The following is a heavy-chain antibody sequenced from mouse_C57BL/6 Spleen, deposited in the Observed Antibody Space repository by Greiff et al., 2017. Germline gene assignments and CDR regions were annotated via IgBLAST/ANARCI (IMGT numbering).Heavy chain of an antibody. CDR1: GYTFTSYW. Sequence: QVQLQQPGAELVMPGASVKLSCKASGYTFTSYWMHWVKQRPGQGLEWIGEIDPSDSYTNYNQKFKGKSTLTVDKSSSTAYMQLSSLTSEDSAVYYCARITTVVATSNWYFDVWGTGTTVTVSS. D-gene: IGHD1-1*01. CDR2: IDPSDSYT. V-gene: IGHV1-69*01. CDR3: ARITTVVATSNWYFDV. J-gene: IGHJ1*03.